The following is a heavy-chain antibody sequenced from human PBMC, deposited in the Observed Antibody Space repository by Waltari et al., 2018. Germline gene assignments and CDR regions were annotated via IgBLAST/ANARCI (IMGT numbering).Heavy chain of an antibody. CDR3: AGDGNSRSWYIL. CDR1: GGSISSSSSY. J-gene: IGHJ4*02. Sequence: QLQLQESGPGLVKPAETLSLTCTVSGGSISSSSSYWGWIRQPPGKGLEWIGNIYFSGSTYYNPSLESRVTMSVDTSKNQFSLKLISVTAADTAVYYCAGDGNSRSWYILWGQGTLVTVSS. D-gene: IGHD6-13*01. CDR2: IYFSGST. V-gene: IGHV4-39*07.